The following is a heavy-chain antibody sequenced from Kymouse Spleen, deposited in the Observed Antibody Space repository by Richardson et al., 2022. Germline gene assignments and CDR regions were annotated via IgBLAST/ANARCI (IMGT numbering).Heavy chain of an antibody. CDR1: GGSISSSSYY. CDR2: IYYSGST. J-gene: IGHJ3*02. CDR3: ARPTYGGNSDAFDI. Sequence: QLQLQESGPGLVKPSETLSLTCTVSGGSISSSSYYWGWIRQPPGKGLEWIGSIYYSGSTYYNPSLKSRVTISVDTSKNQFSLKLSSVTAADTAVYYCARPTYGGNSDAFDIWGQGTMVTVSS. V-gene: IGHV4-39*01. D-gene: IGHD4-23*01.